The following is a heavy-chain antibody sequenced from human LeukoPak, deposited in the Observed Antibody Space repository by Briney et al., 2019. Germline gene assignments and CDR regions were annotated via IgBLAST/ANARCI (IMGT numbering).Heavy chain of an antibody. CDR2: ISGNGDSR. CDR1: GFTFTSYA. D-gene: IGHD3-10*01. J-gene: IGHJ4*02. Sequence: GGPLRLSCAASGFTFTSYAMSWVRQAPGKGLEWVSSISGNGDSRNYADSVKGRFTISRDNSKNTLYLQMNSLRAEDTAVYYCAKDVEPYGSGSYSYFDYWGQGTLVTVSS. V-gene: IGHV3-23*01. CDR3: AKDVEPYGSGSYSYFDY.